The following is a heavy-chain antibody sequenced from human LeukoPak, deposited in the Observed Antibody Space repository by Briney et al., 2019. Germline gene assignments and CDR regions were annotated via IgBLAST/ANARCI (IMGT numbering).Heavy chain of an antibody. Sequence: ASVKVSCKASGYTFTSYGISWVRQAPGQGLEWMGWISAYNGNTNYAQKLQGRVTMTTDTSTSTAYMELRSLRSDDTAVYYCARSSHCSGGSCYHLYYYYYMDVWGKGTTVTVSS. J-gene: IGHJ6*03. V-gene: IGHV1-18*01. CDR3: ARSSHCSGGSCYHLYYYYYMDV. CDR1: GYTFTSYG. D-gene: IGHD2-15*01. CDR2: ISAYNGNT.